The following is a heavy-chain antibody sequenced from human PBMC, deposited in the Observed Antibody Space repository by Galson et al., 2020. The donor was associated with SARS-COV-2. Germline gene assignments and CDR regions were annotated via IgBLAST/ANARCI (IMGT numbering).Heavy chain of an antibody. CDR1: GYTFTSYG. V-gene: IGHV1-18*01. CDR3: AREGYPTYYCYYMDV. CDR2: ISAYNGNT. D-gene: IGHD5-18*01. Sequence: ASVKVSCTASGYTFTSYGISWVRQAPGQGLEWMGWISAYNGNTNYAQKLQGRVTMTTDTSTSTAYMELRSLRSDDTAVYYCAREGYPTYYCYYMDVWGKGTTVTISS. J-gene: IGHJ6*03.